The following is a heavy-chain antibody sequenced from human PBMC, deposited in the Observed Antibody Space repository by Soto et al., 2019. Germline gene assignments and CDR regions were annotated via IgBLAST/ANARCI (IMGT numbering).Heavy chain of an antibody. Sequence: QVQLVESGGGVVQPGRSLRLSCAASGFTFSSYGMHWVRQAPGKGLEWVAVISYDGSNKYYADSVKGRFTISRDNSKNTLYLQMNSLRAEDTDGYYCAKESCRGGSCYPSWGQGNLVTVSS. J-gene: IGHJ4*02. D-gene: IGHD2-15*01. V-gene: IGHV3-30*18. CDR3: AKESCRGGSCYPS. CDR2: ISYDGSNK. CDR1: GFTFSSYG.